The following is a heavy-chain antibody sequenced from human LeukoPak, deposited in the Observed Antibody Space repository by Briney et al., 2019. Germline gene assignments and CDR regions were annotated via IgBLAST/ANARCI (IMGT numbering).Heavy chain of an antibody. Sequence: GGSLRLSCAASGFRVSDYYTTWIRQSPGKGLGWVAVVGNSDNHIDHADSVKGRFTISRDDARNSVYLQMTSLRVEDTAIYYCAREQWFRFDNWGQGALVTVSS. J-gene: IGHJ4*02. CDR3: AREQWFRFDN. V-gene: IGHV3-11*01. CDR1: GFRVSDYY. CDR2: VGNSDNHI. D-gene: IGHD3-22*01.